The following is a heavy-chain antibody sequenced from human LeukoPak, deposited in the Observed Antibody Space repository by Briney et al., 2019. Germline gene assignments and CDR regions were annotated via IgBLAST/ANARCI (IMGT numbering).Heavy chain of an antibody. CDR2: ISSGSRAI. V-gene: IGHV3-48*01. Sequence: GGSLRLSCAASGFTFSSYSMNWVHQAPGNGLERISYISSGSRAIYYEHYGKGRFTVFRDNAKNSLYLQMRSLRAEDTAVYYCARESISGHRDFDYWGKGTLVTVSS. D-gene: IGHD1-26*01. CDR3: ARESISGHRDFDY. J-gene: IGHJ4*02. CDR1: GFTFSSYS.